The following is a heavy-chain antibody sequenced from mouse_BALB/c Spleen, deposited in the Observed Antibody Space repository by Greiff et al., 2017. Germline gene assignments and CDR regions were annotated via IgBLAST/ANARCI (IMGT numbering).Heavy chain of an antibody. CDR3: ARERAIYYYGSSPYLDY. CDR2: INPGSGST. Sequence: VQRVESGAELVRPGTSVKVSCKASGYAFTIYLIEWVKQRPGQGLEWIGVINPGSGSTNYNEKFKGKATLTADKSSSTAYMQLSSLTSDDSAVYFCARERAIYYYGSSPYLDYWGQGTTLTVSS. V-gene: IGHV1-54*03. CDR1: GYAFTIYL. J-gene: IGHJ2*01. D-gene: IGHD1-1*01.